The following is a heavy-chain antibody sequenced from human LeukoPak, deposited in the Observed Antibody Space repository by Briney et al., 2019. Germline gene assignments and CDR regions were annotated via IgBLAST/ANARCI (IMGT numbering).Heavy chain of an antibody. J-gene: IGHJ3*02. D-gene: IGHD2-15*01. CDR2: INSDGSST. V-gene: IGHV3-74*01. CDR3: ARDYIAVAVTGAFDI. Sequence: GGSLRLSCAASGFTFSSYAMSWVRQAPGKGLVWVSCINSDGSSTTYADSVKGRFTISRDNAKNSLYLQMNSLRAEDTAVYYCARDYIAVAVTGAFDIWGQGTMVTVSS. CDR1: GFTFSSYA.